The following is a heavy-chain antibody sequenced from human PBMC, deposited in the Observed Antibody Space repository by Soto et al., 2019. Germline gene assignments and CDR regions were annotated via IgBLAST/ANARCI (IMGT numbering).Heavy chain of an antibody. CDR1: GGTFSSYT. CDR3: ARILGRIRVATNRFDY. V-gene: IGHV1-69*02. D-gene: IGHD5-12*01. J-gene: IGHJ4*02. Sequence: GASVKVSCKASGGTFSSYTISWVRQAPGQGLEWMGRIIPILGIANYAQKFQGRVTITADKSTSTAYMELSSLRSEDTAVYYCARILGRIRVATNRFDYWGQGTLVTVSS. CDR2: IIPILGIA.